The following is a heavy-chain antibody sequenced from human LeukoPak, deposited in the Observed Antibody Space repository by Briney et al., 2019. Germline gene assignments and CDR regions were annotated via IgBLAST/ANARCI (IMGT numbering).Heavy chain of an antibody. CDR1: GGSFSGYY. J-gene: IGHJ3*02. V-gene: IGHV4-34*01. CDR3: ARHEFAMVTQCDAFDI. CDR2: INHSGST. Sequence: SETLSLTCAVYGGSFSGYYWSWIRQPPGKGLEWIGEINHSGSTNYNPSLKSRVTISVDTSKNQFSLKLSSVTAADTAVYYCARHEFAMVTQCDAFDIWGQGIMVTVSS. D-gene: IGHD5-18*01.